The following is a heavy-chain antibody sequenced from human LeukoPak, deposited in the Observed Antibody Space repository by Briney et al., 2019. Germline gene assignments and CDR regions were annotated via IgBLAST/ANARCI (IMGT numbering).Heavy chain of an antibody. J-gene: IGHJ5*02. V-gene: IGHV1-46*01. D-gene: IGHD6-13*01. CDR3: AKLAASETGEGS. CDR1: GYTFTSNH. Sequence: ASVKISCKASGYTFTSNHIHCVRQAPGQGLEWMGVINPSGGSTSYAQKFQGRVTMTRDTSTSTVYMELSSLRSEDTAIYYCAKLAASETGEGSWGQGTLVTVSS. CDR2: INPSGGST.